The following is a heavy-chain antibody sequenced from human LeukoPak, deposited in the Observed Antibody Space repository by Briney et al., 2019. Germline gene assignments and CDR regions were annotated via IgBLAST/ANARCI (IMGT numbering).Heavy chain of an antibody. V-gene: IGHV6-1*01. CDR2: TYYRSKWYN. CDR3: ARDFYSSGWYGFDY. D-gene: IGHD6-19*01. CDR1: GDSVSSNSAT. J-gene: IGHJ4*02. Sequence: SQTLSLTCAISGDSVSSNSATWNWIRQSPSRGLEWLGRTYYRSKWYNDYAVSVKSRITINPDTSKNQFSLQLNSVPPEDTAVYYCARDFYSSGWYGFDYWGQGTLVTVSS.